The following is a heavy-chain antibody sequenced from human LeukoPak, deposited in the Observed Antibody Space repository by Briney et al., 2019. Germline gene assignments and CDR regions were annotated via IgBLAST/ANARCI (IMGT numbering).Heavy chain of an antibody. V-gene: IGHV4-59*01. Sequence: PSETLSLTCTVSGGSISSYYWSWIRQPPGKGLEWIGYIYYSGSTNYNPSLKSRVTISVDTSKNQFSLKLSSVTAADTAVYYCARVEDSSGYYYNYFDYWGQGTLVTVSS. CDR1: GGSISSYY. J-gene: IGHJ4*02. CDR2: IYYSGST. D-gene: IGHD3-22*01. CDR3: ARVEDSSGYYYNYFDY.